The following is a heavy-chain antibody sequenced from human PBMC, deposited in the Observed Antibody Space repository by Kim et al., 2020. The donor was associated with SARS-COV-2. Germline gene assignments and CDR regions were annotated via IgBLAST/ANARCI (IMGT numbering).Heavy chain of an antibody. J-gene: IGHJ4*02. CDR3: AKPKSGYSSGWTGYYFDY. CDR2: ISYDGSNK. D-gene: IGHD6-19*01. Sequence: GGSLRLSCAASGFTFSSYGMHWVRQAPGKGLEWVAVISYDGSNKYYADSVKGRFTISRDNSKNTLYLQMNSLRAEDTAVYYCAKPKSGYSSGWTGYYFDYWGQGTLVTVSS. CDR1: GFTFSSYG. V-gene: IGHV3-30*18.